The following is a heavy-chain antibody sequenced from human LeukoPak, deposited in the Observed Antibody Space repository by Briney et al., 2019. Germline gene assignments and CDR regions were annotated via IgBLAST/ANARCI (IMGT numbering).Heavy chain of an antibody. D-gene: IGHD4-17*01. CDR3: ARDWFDGDYDRFDY. CDR2: ISSNGGST. J-gene: IGHJ4*02. V-gene: IGHV3-64*04. Sequence: GGSLRLSCSASGFTFSSYAMHWVRQAPGKGLEYVSAISSNGGSTYYADSVKGRFTISRDNSKNTLYLQMNSLRVEDTAVYYCARDWFDGDYDRFDYWGQGTLVTVSS. CDR1: GFTFSSYA.